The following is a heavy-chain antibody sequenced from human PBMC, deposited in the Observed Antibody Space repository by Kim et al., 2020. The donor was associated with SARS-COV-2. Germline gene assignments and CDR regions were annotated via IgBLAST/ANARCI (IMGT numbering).Heavy chain of an antibody. CDR3: ATGPGGSYPGYFDY. J-gene: IGHJ4*02. V-gene: IGHV1-24*01. D-gene: IGHD1-26*01. Sequence: AQKFQGRVNMTEDTSTDTAYMELSSLRSEDTAVYYCATGPGGSYPGYFDYWGQGTLVTVSS.